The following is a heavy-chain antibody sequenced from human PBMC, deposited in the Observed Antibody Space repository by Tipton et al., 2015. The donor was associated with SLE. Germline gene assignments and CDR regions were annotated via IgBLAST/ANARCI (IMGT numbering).Heavy chain of an antibody. CDR1: SGSMRGHY. D-gene: IGHD3-16*02. CDR2: IYTSGST. V-gene: IGHV4-4*07. CDR3: ARFGRLGELSLFDAFDI. Sequence: GLVKPSETLSLTCTVSSGSMRGHYWGWIRQPPGKGLEWIGRIYTSGSTNYNPSLKSRVTISVDTSKNQFSLKLSSVTAADTAVYYCARFGRLGELSLFDAFDIWGQGTMVTVSS. J-gene: IGHJ3*02.